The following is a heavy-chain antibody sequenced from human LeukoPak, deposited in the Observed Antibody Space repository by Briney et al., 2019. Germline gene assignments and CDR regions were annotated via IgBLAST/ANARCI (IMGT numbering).Heavy chain of an antibody. CDR1: GYTFTSYG. CDR2: ISAYNGNT. CDR3: ARAPYYDFWSGYRSNFDY. J-gene: IGHJ4*02. D-gene: IGHD3-3*01. V-gene: IGHV1-18*01. Sequence: ASVKVSCKASGYTFTSYGISWVRQALGQGLEWMGWISAYNGNTNYAQKLQGRVTMTTDTSTSTAYMELRSLRSDDTAVYYCARAPYYDFWSGYRSNFDYWGQGTLVTVSS.